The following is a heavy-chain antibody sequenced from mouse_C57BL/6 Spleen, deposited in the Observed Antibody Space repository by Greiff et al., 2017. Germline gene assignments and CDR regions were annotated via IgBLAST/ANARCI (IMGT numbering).Heavy chain of an antibody. J-gene: IGHJ4*01. CDR1: GFSLTGYG. Sequence: QVQLKESGPGLVAPSQSLSITCTVSGFSLTGYGVHWVRQPPGKGLEWLVVIWSDGSTTYNSALKSRLSISKDNSKSQVFLKMNSLQTDDTAMYYCARHYSNYYAMDYWGQGTSVTVSS. CDR3: ARHYSNYYAMDY. CDR2: IWSDGST. V-gene: IGHV2-6-1*01. D-gene: IGHD2-5*01.